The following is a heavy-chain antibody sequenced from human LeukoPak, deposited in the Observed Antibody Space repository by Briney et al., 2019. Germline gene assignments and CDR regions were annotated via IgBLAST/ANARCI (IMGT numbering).Heavy chain of an antibody. V-gene: IGHV1-46*01. J-gene: IGHJ6*02. CDR3: ARVGVDLEYCSGGSCYSNYYYYGMDV. Sequence: ASVKVSCKASGYTFTSYYMHWVRQAPGQGLEWMGIINPSGGSTSYAQKFQGRVTMTRDTSTSTVYMELSSLRSEDTAEYYCARVGVDLEYCSGGSCYSNYYYYGMDVWGQGTTVTVSS. D-gene: IGHD2-15*01. CDR2: INPSGGST. CDR1: GYTFTSYY.